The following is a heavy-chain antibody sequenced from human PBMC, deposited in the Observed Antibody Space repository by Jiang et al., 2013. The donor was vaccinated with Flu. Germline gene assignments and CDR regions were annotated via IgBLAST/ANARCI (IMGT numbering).Heavy chain of an antibody. CDR1: GGSISSGDFY. Sequence: GPGLVKPPNRTLSLTCTVSGGSISSGDFYWSWFRQPPGKGLEWIGYIYYSGSTYYNPSLKSRITISLDTSKNQFSLQLTSVTVADTAFYYCAAATSVTMWAFDIWGQGTVVNVSS. D-gene: IGHD3-10*02. J-gene: IGHJ3*02. CDR2: IYYSGST. V-gene: IGHV4-30-4*01. CDR3: AAATSVTMWAFDI.